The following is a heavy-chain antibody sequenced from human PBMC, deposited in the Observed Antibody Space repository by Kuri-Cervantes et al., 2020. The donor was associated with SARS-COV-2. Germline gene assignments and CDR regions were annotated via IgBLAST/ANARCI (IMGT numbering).Heavy chain of an antibody. CDR3: ASTIGRYSSSWYAFDI. V-gene: IGHV5-51*01. CDR1: GYSFTSYW. CDR2: IYPGGSDT. J-gene: IGHJ3*02. Sequence: KVSCKGSGYSFTSYWIGWVRQMPGKGLEWMGIIYPGGSDTRYSPSFQGQVTISADKSISTAYLQWSSLKASDTAMYYCASTIGRYSSSWYAFDIWGQGTMVTVSS. D-gene: IGHD6-13*01.